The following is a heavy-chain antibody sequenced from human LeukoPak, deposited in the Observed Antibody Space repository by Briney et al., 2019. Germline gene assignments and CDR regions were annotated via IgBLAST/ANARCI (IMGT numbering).Heavy chain of an antibody. D-gene: IGHD3-10*01. CDR2: ISSSSSYI. CDR3: ARSPITMVRGVIIN. J-gene: IGHJ4*02. CDR1: GFTFSSHS. V-gene: IGHV3-21*01. Sequence: PGGSLRLSCAASGFTFSSHSMNWVRQAPGKGLEWVSSISSSSSYIYYADSVKGRFTISRDNAKNSLYLQMNSLRAEDTAVYYCARSPITMVRGVIINWGQGTLVTVSS.